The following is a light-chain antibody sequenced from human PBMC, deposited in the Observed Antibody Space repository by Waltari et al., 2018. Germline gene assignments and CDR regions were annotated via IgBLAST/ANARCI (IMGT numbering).Light chain of an antibody. CDR3: QQLKSYPRT. Sequence: DIQLTQSPSFLSASVGDRVNITCRASQGIITYLPWYQQRPGSAPKVLIHGASTLQSGVPSRFSGSGSETEFTLTITSLQPEDFGTYYCQQLKSYPRTFGQGTKLEIK. J-gene: IGKJ2*02. V-gene: IGKV1-9*01. CDR2: GAS. CDR1: QGIITY.